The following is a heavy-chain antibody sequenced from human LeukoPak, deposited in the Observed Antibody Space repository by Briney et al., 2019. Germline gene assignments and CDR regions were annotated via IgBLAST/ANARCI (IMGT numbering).Heavy chain of an antibody. Sequence: GGSLRLSCAASGFTFSSYGMHWVRQAPGKGLEWVAVIWYDGSNKYYADSVKGRFTISRDNSKNTLYLQMNSLRAEDTAVYYCARDHYRIVVVPAAIDYWGQGTLVTVSS. D-gene: IGHD2-2*01. V-gene: IGHV3-33*01. J-gene: IGHJ4*02. CDR2: IWYDGSNK. CDR3: ARDHYRIVVVPAAIDY. CDR1: GFTFSSYG.